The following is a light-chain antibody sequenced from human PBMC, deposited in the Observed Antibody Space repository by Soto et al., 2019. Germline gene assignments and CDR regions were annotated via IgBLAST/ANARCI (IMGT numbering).Light chain of an antibody. CDR3: QQYGSSPT. CDR2: RAS. CDR1: QNIYSN. V-gene: IGKV3-15*01. Sequence: IVMSQSPATLSVSPGERATLSRRASQNIYSNVAWYQQRPGQAPRLLIYRASTRATGIPARFSGSGSGTEFTLTISSLQSEDSAVYYCQQYGSSPTFGGGTKVDNK. J-gene: IGKJ4*01.